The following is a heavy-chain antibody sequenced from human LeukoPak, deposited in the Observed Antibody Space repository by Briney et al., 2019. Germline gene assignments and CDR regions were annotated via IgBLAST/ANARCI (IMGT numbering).Heavy chain of an antibody. Sequence: SETLSLTCTVSGGSISSYYWSWIRQPAGKGLEWIGRIYTSGSTNYNPSLKSRVTMSVDTSKNQFSLKLSSVTAADTAVYYCARGKVGATKGYYYYYYMDVWGKGTTVTVSS. V-gene: IGHV4-4*07. CDR3: ARGKVGATKGYYYYYYMDV. D-gene: IGHD1-26*01. J-gene: IGHJ6*03. CDR2: IYTSGST. CDR1: GGSISSYY.